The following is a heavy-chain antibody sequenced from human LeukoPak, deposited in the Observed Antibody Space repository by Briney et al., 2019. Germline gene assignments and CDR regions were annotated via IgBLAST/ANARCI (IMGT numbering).Heavy chain of an antibody. CDR2: ISGGADST. D-gene: IGHD6-13*01. CDR1: GFTFSSYW. CDR3: ARDWQQLVEVYAFDI. V-gene: IGHV3-23*01. Sequence: PGGSLRLSCAASGFTFSSYWMSWVRQAPGKGLEWVSAISGGADSTFYADSVKGRFTISRDNSKNTLYLQMNSLRAEDTAVYYCARDWQQLVEVYAFDIWGQGTMVTVSS. J-gene: IGHJ3*02.